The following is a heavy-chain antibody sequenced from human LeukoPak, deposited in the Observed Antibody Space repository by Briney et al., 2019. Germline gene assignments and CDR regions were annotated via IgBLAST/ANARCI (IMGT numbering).Heavy chain of an antibody. CDR1: GFTFSSYW. CDR2: INSDGSST. Sequence: PGGSLRLSCAASGFTFSSYWMHWVRQAPGKGLVCVSRINSDGSSTSYADSVKGRFTISRDNAKNTLYLQMNSLRAEDTAVYYCARDLGYCSSTSCLENWFDPWGQGTLVTVSS. V-gene: IGHV3-74*01. CDR3: ARDLGYCSSTSCLENWFDP. D-gene: IGHD2-2*01. J-gene: IGHJ5*02.